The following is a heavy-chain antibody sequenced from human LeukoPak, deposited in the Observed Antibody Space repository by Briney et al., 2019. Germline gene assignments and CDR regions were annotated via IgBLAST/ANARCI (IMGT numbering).Heavy chain of an antibody. J-gene: IGHJ6*02. V-gene: IGHV3-30*18. CDR2: ISYDGSNK. D-gene: IGHD1-26*01. CDR3: AKGRVGANGYYYYGMDV. CDR1: GFTFSSFS. Sequence: GGSLRLSCAATGFTFSSFSMHWVRQAPGKGLKWVAVISYDGSNKYYADSVKGRFTISRDNSKNTLYLQMSSLRTEDTAVYYCAKGRVGANGYYYYGMDVWGQGTTVSVSS.